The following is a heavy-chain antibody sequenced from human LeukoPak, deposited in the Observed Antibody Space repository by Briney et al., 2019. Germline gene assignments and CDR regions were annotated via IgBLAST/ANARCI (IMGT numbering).Heavy chain of an antibody. V-gene: IGHV4-59*01. CDR1: GGSISSYY. CDR3: ARRAAAVGTYYMDV. CDR2: IYYSGST. J-gene: IGHJ6*03. D-gene: IGHD6-13*01. Sequence: SETLSLTCTVSGGSISSYYWSWIRQPPGKGLEWIGYIYYSGSTNYNPSLKSRVTIAVDTSKNQFSLKLSSVTAADTAVYYCARRAAAVGTYYMDVWGKGTTVTASS.